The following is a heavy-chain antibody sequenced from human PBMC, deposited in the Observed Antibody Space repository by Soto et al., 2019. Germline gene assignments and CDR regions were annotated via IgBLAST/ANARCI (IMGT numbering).Heavy chain of an antibody. V-gene: IGHV1-69*13. CDR2: IIPIFGTA. CDR3: ARQEAIVVEAGVLYYYYRMDV. Sequence: SVKVSCKASGGTFSSYAISWVRQAPGQGLEWVGGIIPIFGTANYAQKFQGRVTITADESTSTAYMELSSLRSEDTAVYYCARQEAIVVEAGVLYYYYRMDVWGQGTTVTVSS. D-gene: IGHD2-21*01. CDR1: GGTFSSYA. J-gene: IGHJ6*02.